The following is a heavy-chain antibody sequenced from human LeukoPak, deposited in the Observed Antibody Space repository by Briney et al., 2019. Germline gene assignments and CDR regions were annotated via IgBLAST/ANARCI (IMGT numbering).Heavy chain of an antibody. Sequence: PGGSLRLSCAASGFTFSSYSMNWVRQAPGKGLEWVSSISSSSSYIYYADSVKGRFTISRDNAKNSLYLQMNSLRAEDTAVYYCARDERGIYCSSTSCQDPFDYWGQGTLVTASS. CDR3: ARDERGIYCSSTSCQDPFDY. J-gene: IGHJ4*02. CDR1: GFTFSSYS. CDR2: ISSSSSYI. D-gene: IGHD2-2*01. V-gene: IGHV3-21*01.